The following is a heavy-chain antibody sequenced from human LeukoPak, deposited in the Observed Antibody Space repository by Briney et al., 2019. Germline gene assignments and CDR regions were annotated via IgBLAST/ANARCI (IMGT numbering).Heavy chain of an antibody. CDR2: IYYSGST. V-gene: IGHV4-59*08. J-gene: IGHJ6*02. CDR1: GGSISSYY. CDR3: ARGNMPHEERFLEWLPYYYYYGMDV. D-gene: IGHD3-3*01. Sequence: SETLSLTCTVSGGSISSYYWSWIRQPPGKGLEWIGYIYYSGSTNYNPSLKSRVTISVDTSKNQFSLKLSSVTAADTAVYYCARGNMPHEERFLEWLPYYYYYGMDVWGQGTTVTVSS.